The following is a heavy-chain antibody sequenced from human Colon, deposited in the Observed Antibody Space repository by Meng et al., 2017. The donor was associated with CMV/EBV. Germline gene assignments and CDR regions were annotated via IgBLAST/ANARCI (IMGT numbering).Heavy chain of an antibody. Sequence: VHLVGSGGGLVKPGGSLRLSCAASGFTFSTYWMHWVRQGPGKGPVWLSRISGDGGMTSYADSVKGRFTISRDNAKNTLYLQMNSLRVEDTAVYYCARGVGESLGWEMGYWGQGTLVTVSS. CDR1: GFTFSTYW. CDR3: ARGVGESLGWEMGY. V-gene: IGHV3-74*01. CDR2: ISGDGGMT. D-gene: IGHD1-26*01. J-gene: IGHJ4*02.